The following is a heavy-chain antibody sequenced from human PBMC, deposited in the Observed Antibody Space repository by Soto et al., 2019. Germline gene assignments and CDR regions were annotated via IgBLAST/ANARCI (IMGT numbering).Heavy chain of an antibody. D-gene: IGHD2-21*01. Sequence: EVQLVESGGDLVQPGGSLRLSCAASGFTFSSSAMHWVRQAPGKGLEYVSSISSDGGNTYYANSVKGRFTISRDNSKNILYLQMGSLRAEDMAVHYCARRRDVWYASAIWGQGTMVTVSS. CDR1: GFTFSSSA. J-gene: IGHJ3*02. CDR3: ARRRDVWYASAI. V-gene: IGHV3-64*01. CDR2: ISSDGGNT.